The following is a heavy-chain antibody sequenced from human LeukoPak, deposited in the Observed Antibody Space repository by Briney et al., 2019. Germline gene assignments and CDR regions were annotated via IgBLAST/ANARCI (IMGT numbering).Heavy chain of an antibody. CDR1: GFTFSSYS. Sequence: GGSLRLSCAASGFTFSSYSMNCVRQAPGKGLEWVSSISSSSSYIYYADSVKGRFTISRDNAKNSLYLQMNSLRAEDTAVYYCAREPYSYGPHFDYWGQGTLVTVSS. CDR3: AREPYSYGPHFDY. CDR2: ISSSSSYI. D-gene: IGHD5-18*01. V-gene: IGHV3-21*01. J-gene: IGHJ4*02.